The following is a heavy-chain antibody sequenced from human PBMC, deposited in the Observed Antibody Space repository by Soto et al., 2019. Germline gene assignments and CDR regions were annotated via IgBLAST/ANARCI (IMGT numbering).Heavy chain of an antibody. CDR2: INAYNANA. J-gene: IGHJ4*02. Sequence: QIQLLQSGAEVKKPGASVKVTCKASGYTFRHFVISWVRQAPGQGLEWMGWINAYNANANYAQKFQGRLTMTADTSTSTAYMELRSLRSDDTAVCYCARENSYFDYWGQGTLVTVSS. CDR1: GYTFRHFV. CDR3: ARENSYFDY. V-gene: IGHV1-18*01.